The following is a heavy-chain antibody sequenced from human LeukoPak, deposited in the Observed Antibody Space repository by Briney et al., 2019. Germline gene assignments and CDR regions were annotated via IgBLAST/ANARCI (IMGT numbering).Heavy chain of an antibody. CDR2: IYYSGST. D-gene: IGHD1-26*01. J-gene: IGHJ6*02. CDR1: GGSISSYY. Sequence: SETLSLTCTVSGGSISSYYWSWIRQPPGKGLEWIGYIYYSGSTNYNPSLKSRVTISVDTSKNQFSPKLSSVTAADTAVYYCARLQSRSYWVSSYYYYGMDVWGQGTTVTVSS. CDR3: ARLQSRSYWVSSYYYYGMDV. V-gene: IGHV4-59*08.